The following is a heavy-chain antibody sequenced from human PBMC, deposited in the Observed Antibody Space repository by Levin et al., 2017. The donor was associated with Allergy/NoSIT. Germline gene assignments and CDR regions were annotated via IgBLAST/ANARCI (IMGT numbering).Heavy chain of an antibody. CDR3: ARDLIAVAGYFDY. V-gene: IGHV1-46*01. D-gene: IGHD6-19*01. J-gene: IGHJ4*02. Sequence: GESLKISCKASGYTFINYYMHWVRQAPGQGLEWMGVINPRTDSRVYAQKFQGRVTMTRDTSTSTVYMELSSLRFEDTAVYYCARDLIAVAGYFDYWGQGTLVTVSS. CDR2: INPRTDSR. CDR1: GYTFINYY.